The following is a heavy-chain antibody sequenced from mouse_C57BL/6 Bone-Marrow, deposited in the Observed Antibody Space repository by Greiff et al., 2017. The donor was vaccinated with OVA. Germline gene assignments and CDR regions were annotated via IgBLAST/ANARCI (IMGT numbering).Heavy chain of an antibody. D-gene: IGHD3-2*02. CDR3: ARSDSSGYRAWFAY. J-gene: IGHJ3*01. Sequence: VQLQQSGPELVKPGASVKIPCKASGYTFTDYNMDWVKQSHGKSLEWIGDINPNNGGTIYNQKFKGKATLTVDKSSSTAYMELRSLTSEDTAVYYGARSDSSGYRAWFAYWGQGTLVTVSA. V-gene: IGHV1-18*01. CDR1: GYTFTDYN. CDR2: INPNNGGT.